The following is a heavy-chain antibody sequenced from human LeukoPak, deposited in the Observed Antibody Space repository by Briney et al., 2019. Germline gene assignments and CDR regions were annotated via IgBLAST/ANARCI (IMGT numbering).Heavy chain of an antibody. CDR3: AKSGLNRFDY. J-gene: IGHJ4*02. D-gene: IGHD2-15*01. CDR2: TSSSDAGT. V-gene: IGHV3-23*01. Sequence: PGGSLRLSCAASGFTLSSYAMSWVRQAPGKGLEWVSATSSSDAGTYYAASVRGRFTVSRDNSKNTLYLQMKSLRAEDTAVYYCAKSGLNRFDYWGQGTLVTVSS. CDR1: GFTLSSYA.